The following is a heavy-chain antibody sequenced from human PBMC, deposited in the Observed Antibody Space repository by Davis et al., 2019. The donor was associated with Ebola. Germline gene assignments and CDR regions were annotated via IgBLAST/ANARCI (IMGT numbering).Heavy chain of an antibody. J-gene: IGHJ6*02. Sequence: PGRSLRLSCAASALSFSTYWMSWVRQAPGKGLEWVANIRQDGSEKYYVDSVKGRFTFSRDNSKNTLYLQMNSLRAEDTAVYYCAKGSLYGSRPITAGVDVWGQGTTVTVSS. CDR2: IRQDGSEK. V-gene: IGHV3-7*03. CDR1: ALSFSTYW. CDR3: AKGSLYGSRPITAGVDV. D-gene: IGHD4-17*01.